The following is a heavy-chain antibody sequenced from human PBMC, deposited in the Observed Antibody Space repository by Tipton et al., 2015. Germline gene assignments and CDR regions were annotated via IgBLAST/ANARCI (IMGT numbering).Heavy chain of an antibody. J-gene: IGHJ4*02. CDR2: ISWNSVTI. D-gene: IGHD2-21*01. CDR3: VRDIRVTLTSYFDY. CDR1: GFSFSSYS. Sequence: SLRLSCVVSGFSFSSYSMTWVRQAPGKGLEWVSGISWNSVTIVYADSVKGRFTISRDNAKNSLYLQMNSLRAEDTASYYCVRDIRVTLTSYFDYWGQGTLVTVSS. V-gene: IGHV3-9*01.